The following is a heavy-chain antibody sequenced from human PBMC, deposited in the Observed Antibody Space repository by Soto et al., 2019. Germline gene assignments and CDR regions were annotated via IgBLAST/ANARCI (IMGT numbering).Heavy chain of an antibody. D-gene: IGHD6-13*01. CDR2: VNGGGDST. Sequence: GGSLRLSCEASGFTFSNHAMSWVRQAPGQGLEWVSAVNGGGDSTFSAGSVKGRFTISRDNSKNTVYLQMNSLTAADTAVYYCAREPLGDVAADRPVILSEFDFWGQGSRVTVSS. V-gene: IGHV3-23*01. CDR1: GFTFSNHA. CDR3: AREPLGDVAADRPVILSEFDF. J-gene: IGHJ5*01.